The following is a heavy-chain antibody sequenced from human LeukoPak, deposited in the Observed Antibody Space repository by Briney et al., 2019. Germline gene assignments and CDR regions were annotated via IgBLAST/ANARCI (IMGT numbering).Heavy chain of an antibody. CDR2: ISDIGSI. J-gene: IGHJ4*02. D-gene: IGHD2/OR15-2a*01. CDR3: AGHHPRNTVDF. CDR1: GGSIGSYY. V-gene: IGHV4-59*08. Sequence: SETLSLTCTVSGGSIGSYYWSWIRQPPGKGLEWIAYISDIGSINYNPSLKSRVTISLETSKNQFSLKLSSVTAADTAVYYCAGHHPRNTVDFWGQGTLVTVSS.